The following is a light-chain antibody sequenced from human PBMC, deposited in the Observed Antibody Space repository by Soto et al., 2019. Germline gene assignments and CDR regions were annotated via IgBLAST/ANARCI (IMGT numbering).Light chain of an antibody. Sequence: EIVLTQSPGTLSLSPGERATLSCRASQSVSSSSLAWYQQKRGQAPSLLIPDASSRDTGIPDRFSGSGSGTDFTLTISRLEPEDFEVYYCQQYGGSPRTFGQGTKVDIK. CDR3: QQYGGSPRT. CDR2: DAS. V-gene: IGKV3-20*01. CDR1: QSVSSSS. J-gene: IGKJ1*01.